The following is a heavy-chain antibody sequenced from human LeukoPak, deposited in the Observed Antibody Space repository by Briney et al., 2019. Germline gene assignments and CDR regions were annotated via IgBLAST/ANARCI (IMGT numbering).Heavy chain of an antibody. J-gene: IGHJ1*01. D-gene: IGHD6-19*01. Sequence: GRSLRLSCAASGFTFSSYGMHWARQAPGKGLEWVAVISYDGSNKYYADSVKGRFTISRDNSKNTLYLQMNSLRPEDTAVYYCAKDRSSGWYSFQHWGQGTLVSVSS. CDR3: AKDRSSGWYSFQH. V-gene: IGHV3-30*18. CDR1: GFTFSSYG. CDR2: ISYDGSNK.